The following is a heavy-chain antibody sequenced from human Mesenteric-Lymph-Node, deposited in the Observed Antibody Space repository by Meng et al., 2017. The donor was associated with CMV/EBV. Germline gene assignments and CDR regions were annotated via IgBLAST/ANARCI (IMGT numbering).Heavy chain of an antibody. CDR1: FTFSSYG. D-gene: IGHD3-3*01. CDR2: ISGSGGRT. J-gene: IGHJ4*02. Sequence: FTFSSYGMSWVRQSPGKGLEWVSFISGSGGRTYYADSVKGRFTIARDNSKNTLYLHMNSLRAEDTAIYYCAKDLAYYDFWSGSGFDYWGQGTLVTVSS. V-gene: IGHV3-23*01. CDR3: AKDLAYYDFWSGSGFDY.